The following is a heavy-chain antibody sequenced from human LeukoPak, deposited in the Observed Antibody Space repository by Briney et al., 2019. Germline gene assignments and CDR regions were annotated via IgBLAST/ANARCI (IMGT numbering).Heavy chain of an antibody. V-gene: IGHV3-7*01. Sequence: QPGGSLRLLCAPSGFTFRNYWMNWVRQAPGKGLEWVANIKQDGSEKHYVDSVKGRFTISRDNAKNSLYLQMNSLRVDDTAVYYCARDGGGAESHGFDAFDLWGQGTIVTVSS. J-gene: IGHJ3*01. D-gene: IGHD2-21*01. CDR3: ARDGGGAESHGFDAFDL. CDR2: IKQDGSEK. CDR1: GFTFRNYW.